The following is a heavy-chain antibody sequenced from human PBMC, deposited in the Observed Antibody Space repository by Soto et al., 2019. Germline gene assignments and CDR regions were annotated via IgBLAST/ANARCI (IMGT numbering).Heavy chain of an antibody. CDR3: ARDSPPVDY. Sequence: QVQLVQSGAEVKKPGASVKVSCKASGYTFTSYGISWVRQAPGQGLEWMGWISAYNGNTNYAQMVQGRDTMTTDTSTSTAYIELRSLRSHDTAVYYCARDSPPVDYWGQVTLVTVSS. CDR1: GYTFTSYG. CDR2: ISAYNGNT. V-gene: IGHV1-18*01. J-gene: IGHJ4*02.